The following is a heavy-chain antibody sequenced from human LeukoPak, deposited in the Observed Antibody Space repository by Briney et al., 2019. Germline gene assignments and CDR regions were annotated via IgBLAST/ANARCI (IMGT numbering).Heavy chain of an antibody. D-gene: IGHD3-9*01. CDR1: GFTFSSYA. V-gene: IGHV3-23*01. CDR2: SSGSGGST. J-gene: IGHJ5*02. Sequence: PGGSLRLSCAASGFTFSSYAMSWVRQAPGKGLEWVSASSGSGGSTYYADSVKGRFTISRDNSKNTLYLQMNSLRAEDTAVYYCAKDPYFDWLQSGWFDPWGQGTLVTVSS. CDR3: AKDPYFDWLQSGWFDP.